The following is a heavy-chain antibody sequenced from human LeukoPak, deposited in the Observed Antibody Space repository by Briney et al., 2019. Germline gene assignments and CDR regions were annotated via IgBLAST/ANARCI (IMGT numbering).Heavy chain of an antibody. J-gene: IGHJ5*02. V-gene: IGHV3-23*01. CDR2: ISVSGDST. CDR3: AKEGT. Sequence: EGSLRLSCAASGFTFSSYVRTWVRQAPGKGLEWFSAISVSGDSTYYADSVKGRFTISRDNSKNTLYLQMNSLRDEDTAVYYCAKEGTWGQRTLVTVSS. CDR1: GFTFSSYV.